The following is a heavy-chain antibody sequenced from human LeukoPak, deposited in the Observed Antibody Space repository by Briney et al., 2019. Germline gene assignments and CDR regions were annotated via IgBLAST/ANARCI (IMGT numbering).Heavy chain of an antibody. Sequence: SETLSLTCTVSGGSISSYYWSWIRQPPGKGLEWIGYIYYSGSTNYNPSLKSRVTISVDTSKNQFSLKLSSVTAADTAVYYCARLTLYSYGNLDYWGQGALVTVSS. V-gene: IGHV4-59*01. J-gene: IGHJ4*02. CDR2: IYYSGST. CDR3: ARLTLYSYGNLDY. CDR1: GGSISSYY. D-gene: IGHD5-18*01.